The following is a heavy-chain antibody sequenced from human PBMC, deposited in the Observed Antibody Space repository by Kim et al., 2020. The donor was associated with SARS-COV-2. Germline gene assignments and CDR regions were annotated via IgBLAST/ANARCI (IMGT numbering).Heavy chain of an antibody. V-gene: IGHV5-51*01. Sequence: GESLKISCKGSGDSFASQGIGWVRQMSGKGLEWMGIIYPGDSDSRYSPSFQGQVTISADKSISTAYLQWSSLKASDTTMYYCARLTDSSDYYLDYWGQGTLVTVSS. D-gene: IGHD3-22*01. J-gene: IGHJ4*02. CDR2: IYPGDSDS. CDR3: ARLTDSSDYYLDY. CDR1: GDSFASQG.